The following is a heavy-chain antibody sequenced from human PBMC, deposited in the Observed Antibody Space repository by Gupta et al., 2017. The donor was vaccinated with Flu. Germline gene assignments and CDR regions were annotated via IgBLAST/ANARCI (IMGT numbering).Heavy chain of an antibody. J-gene: IGHJ4*02. D-gene: IGHD2-2*01. Sequence: QVRLVASGAGVAQPGWSLRLSCATSVFTFGKYGRHWVRQAPGKGLEWVAAIGLDGSDKNCADSVKGRFTISRDNSMNTLSLQMNSLRPEDTAVYYCARDYTTSGTPGVWGQGTLVTVSS. CDR1: VFTFGKYG. V-gene: IGHV3-33*01. CDR3: ARDYTTSGTPGV. CDR2: IGLDGSDK.